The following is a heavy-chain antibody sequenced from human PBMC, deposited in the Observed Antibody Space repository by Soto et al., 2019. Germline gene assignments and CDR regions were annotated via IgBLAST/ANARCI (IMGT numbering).Heavy chain of an antibody. CDR2: LVPMFGSA. CDR1: GTTFDSFT. J-gene: IGHJ5*02. CDR3: AREDDTTGHYSWCDP. Sequence: QVQLVQSGAEVTKPGSSVKVSCKPSGTTFDSFTFAWVRQAPGQGLEWLGGLVPMFGSASIAQRFRGRVRMTADASTGTGYMELSDLRSDDSAIYYCAREDDTTGHYSWCDPWGPGTLVTVSS. V-gene: IGHV1-69*01. D-gene: IGHD3-9*01.